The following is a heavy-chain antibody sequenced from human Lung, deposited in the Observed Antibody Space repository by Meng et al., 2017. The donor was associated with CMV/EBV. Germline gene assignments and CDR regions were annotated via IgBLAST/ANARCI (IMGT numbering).Heavy chain of an antibody. V-gene: IGHV3-7*01. CDR2: IKQDGSEK. D-gene: IGHD2-2*01. CDR3: ARLLSKGLIVVPAVSYDY. CDR1: GFTFSSYW. J-gene: IGHJ4*02. Sequence: SXAASGFTFSSYWMSWVRQAPGKGLEWVADIKQDGSEKYYVDSVKGRFTISRDNAKNSLYLQMNSLRAEDTAVYYCARLLSKGLIVVPAVSYDYXGQGXLVTVSS.